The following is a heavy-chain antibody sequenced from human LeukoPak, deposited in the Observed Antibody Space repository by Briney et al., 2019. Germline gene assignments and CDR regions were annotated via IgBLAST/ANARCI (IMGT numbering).Heavy chain of an antibody. D-gene: IGHD3-10*01. CDR2: IIPIFGTA. CDR1: GGTFSSYA. V-gene: IGHV1-69*05. J-gene: IGHJ4*02. CDR3: ATQLNYYYGSGSPGIFDY. Sequence: SVKVSCKASGGTFSSYAISWVRQAPGQGLEWMGRIIPIFGTANYAQKFQGRVTITTDESTSTAYMELSSLRSEDTAVYYCATQLNYYYGSGSPGIFDYWGQGTLVTVSS.